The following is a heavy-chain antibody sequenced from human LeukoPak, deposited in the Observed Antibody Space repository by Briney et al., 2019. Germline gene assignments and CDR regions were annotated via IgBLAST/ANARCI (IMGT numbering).Heavy chain of an antibody. J-gene: IGHJ3*02. Sequence: GGSLRLSCAASGFTFSSYAMHWVRQAPGKGLEYVSAISSNGGSTYYANSVKGRFTISRDNSKNTLYLQMNSLRAEDTAVYYCARDRGIAAAGTGVDAFDIWGQGTMVTVSS. CDR2: ISSNGGST. D-gene: IGHD6-13*01. CDR1: GFTFSSYA. V-gene: IGHV3-64*01. CDR3: ARDRGIAAAGTGVDAFDI.